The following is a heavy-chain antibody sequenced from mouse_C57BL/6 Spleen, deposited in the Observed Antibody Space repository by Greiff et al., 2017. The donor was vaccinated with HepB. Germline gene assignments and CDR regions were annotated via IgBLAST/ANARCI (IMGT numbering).Heavy chain of an antibody. CDR2: ISYDGSN. V-gene: IGHV3-6*01. Sequence: LVESGPGLVKPSQSLSLTCSVTGYSITSGYYWNWIRQFPGNKLEWMGYISYDGSNNYNPSLKNRISITRDTSKNQFFLKLNSVTTEDTATYYCANDGYYGRYFDVWGTGTTVTVSS. CDR3: ANDGYYGRYFDV. J-gene: IGHJ1*03. CDR1: GYSITSGYY. D-gene: IGHD2-3*01.